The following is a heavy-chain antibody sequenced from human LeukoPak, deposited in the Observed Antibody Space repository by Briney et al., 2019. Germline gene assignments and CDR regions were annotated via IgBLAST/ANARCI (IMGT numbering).Heavy chain of an antibody. J-gene: IGHJ4*02. CDR1: GFTFSSNG. CDR3: AKDTGSYYDY. Sequence: GGSLRLSCVASGFTFSSNGMHWVRQAPGKGLEWVTFIQYDGSKKYYADSVKGRFTISRDNSKNTLYLEMNSLRAEDTAVYYCAKDTGSYYDYWGQGILVTVPS. V-gene: IGHV3-30*02. CDR2: IQYDGSKK. D-gene: IGHD3-10*01.